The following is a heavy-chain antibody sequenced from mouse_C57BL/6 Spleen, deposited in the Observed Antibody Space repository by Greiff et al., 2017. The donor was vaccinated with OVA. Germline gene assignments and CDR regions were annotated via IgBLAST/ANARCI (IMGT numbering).Heavy chain of an antibody. V-gene: IGHV1-22*01. CDR2: INPNNGGT. Sequence: VQLQQSGPELVKPGASVKMSCKASGYTFTDYNMHWVKQSHGKSLEWIGYINPNNGGTSYNQKFKGKATLTVNKSSSTAYMELRSLTSEDSAVYYCARPAQALYYFDYWGQGTTLTVSS. D-gene: IGHD3-2*02. CDR1: GYTFTDYN. CDR3: ARPAQALYYFDY. J-gene: IGHJ2*01.